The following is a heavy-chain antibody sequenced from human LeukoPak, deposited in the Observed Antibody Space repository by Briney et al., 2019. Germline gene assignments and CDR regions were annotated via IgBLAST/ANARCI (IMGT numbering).Heavy chain of an antibody. Sequence: PSETLSLTCTVSGGSISSGDYYWSRIRQPPGKGLEWIGYIYYSGSTYYNPSLKSRVTISVDTSKNQFSLKLSSVTAADTAVYYCARETTVVPYYFDYWGQGTLVTVSS. CDR3: ARETTVVPYYFDY. J-gene: IGHJ4*02. D-gene: IGHD4-23*01. V-gene: IGHV4-30-4*08. CDR1: GGSISSGDYY. CDR2: IYYSGST.